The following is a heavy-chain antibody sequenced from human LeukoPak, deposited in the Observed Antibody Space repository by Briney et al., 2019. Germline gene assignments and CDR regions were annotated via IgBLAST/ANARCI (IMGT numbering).Heavy chain of an antibody. CDR1: GGSISSSSYY. CDR2: IYYSGST. Sequence: PSETLSLTCTVSGGSISSSSYYWGWIRQPPGKGLEWIGSIYYSGSTYYNPSLKSRVTISVDTSKNQFSLKLCSMTAADTAVYYCARAANWGLDRDYFDYWGQGTLVTVSS. J-gene: IGHJ4*02. CDR3: ARAANWGLDRDYFDY. V-gene: IGHV4-39*07. D-gene: IGHD7-27*01.